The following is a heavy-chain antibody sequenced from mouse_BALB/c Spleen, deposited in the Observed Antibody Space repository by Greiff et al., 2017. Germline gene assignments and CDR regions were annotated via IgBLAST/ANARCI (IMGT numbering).Heavy chain of an antibody. V-gene: IGHV2-6-4*01. CDR2: IWGGGST. D-gene: IGHD2-4*01. Sequence: QVQLKESGPGLVAPSQSLSITCTVSGFSLSRYSVHWVRQPPGKGLEWLGMIWGGGSTDYNSALKSRLSISKDNSKSQVFLKMNSLQTDDTAMYYCARNSLYDYDVSWFAYWGQGTLVTVSA. CDR1: GFSLSRYS. CDR3: ARNSLYDYDVSWFAY. J-gene: IGHJ3*01.